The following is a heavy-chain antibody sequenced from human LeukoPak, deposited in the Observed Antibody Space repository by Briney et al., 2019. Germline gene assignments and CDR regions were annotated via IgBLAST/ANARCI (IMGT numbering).Heavy chain of an antibody. CDR3: TRNTSGYFIDP. J-gene: IGHJ5*02. CDR2: INSDGSST. Sequence: GGSLRLSCAASGFTFSSYWMHWVRQDPGKGLVWVSRINSDGSSTNYADSVKGRFTISRDNAKNTLYLQMNSLRVEDTAVYYCTRNTSGYFIDPWGQGTLVTVSS. V-gene: IGHV3-74*01. CDR1: GFTFSSYW. D-gene: IGHD3-22*01.